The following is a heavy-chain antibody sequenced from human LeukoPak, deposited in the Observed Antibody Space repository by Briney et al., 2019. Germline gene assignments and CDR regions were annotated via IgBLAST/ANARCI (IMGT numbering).Heavy chain of an antibody. Sequence: ASVKVSFKVSGYTLTELSMHWVRQTPGKGLEWMVGFDPEDGETIYAQKFQGRVTMTEDTSTDTAYMELSSLRSEDTAVYYCATVGMHYYDSSGYYYNYWGQGTLVTVSS. CDR2: FDPEDGET. V-gene: IGHV1-24*01. CDR1: GYTLTELS. D-gene: IGHD3-22*01. CDR3: ATVGMHYYDSSGYYYNY. J-gene: IGHJ4*02.